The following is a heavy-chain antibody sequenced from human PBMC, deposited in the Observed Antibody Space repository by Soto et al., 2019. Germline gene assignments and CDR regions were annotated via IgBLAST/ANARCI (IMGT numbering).Heavy chain of an antibody. CDR2: ISGSAGST. CDR1: GLTFDTYA. J-gene: IGHJ4*01. Sequence: QPGGSLRLSCAASGLTFDTYALSWVRQAPGKGLEWVASISGSAGSTYYADSVKGRFTISRDNFRSTLYLQMNSLTVEDTAIYYCAKELTSTYHPTDYWGQGTLVTVSS. CDR3: AKELTSTYHPTDY. D-gene: IGHD2-2*01. V-gene: IGHV3-23*01.